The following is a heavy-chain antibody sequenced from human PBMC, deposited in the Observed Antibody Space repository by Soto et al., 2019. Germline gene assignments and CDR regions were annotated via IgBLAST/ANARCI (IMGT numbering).Heavy chain of an antibody. J-gene: IGHJ4*02. CDR2: ISGGAGST. CDR3: AQISYCVRDCSSYY. V-gene: IGHV3-23*01. D-gene: IGHD2-21*02. CDR1: GFTFSNYA. Sequence: EVQLLESGGGLVQPGGSLTLSCVASGFTFSNYAMTWVRQDPGKGLEWVSSFGSAISGGAGSTYYADSVKGRFTISRDNSKNTLFLHVNSLIAEDTAVYFCAQISYCVRDCSSYYWGQGTLVTVSS.